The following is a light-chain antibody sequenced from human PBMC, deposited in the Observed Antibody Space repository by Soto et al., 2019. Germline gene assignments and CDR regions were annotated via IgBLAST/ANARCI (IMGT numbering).Light chain of an antibody. CDR3: MQALHTPLT. CDR1: QSLLHSNGYNY. V-gene: IGKV2-28*01. J-gene: IGKJ2*01. Sequence: EIVMTQSPLSLPVTPGESVSISCRSSQSLLHSNGYNYLVWYLQKPGQAPQVLIYLGSRRASGDHDRISGSGSGIVFTVTISRVEAEDVGVYYCMQALHTPLTFGQGTKLEIK. CDR2: LGS.